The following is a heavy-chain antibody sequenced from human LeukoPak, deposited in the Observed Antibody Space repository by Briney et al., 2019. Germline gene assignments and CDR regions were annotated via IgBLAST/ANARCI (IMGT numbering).Heavy chain of an antibody. J-gene: IGHJ6*02. CDR1: GFTFSTYT. V-gene: IGHV3-64*01. D-gene: IGHD1-1*01. CDR3: AVERVGGTTYHGMDV. CDR2: ISSYGDST. Sequence: GGSLRLSCAASGFTFSTYTMHWVRQAPGKGLEYVSAISSYGDSTYCANSVKGRFTISRDNSKNTLYLQMGSLRAEDMAVYYCAVERVGGTTYHGMDVWGQGTTVTVSS.